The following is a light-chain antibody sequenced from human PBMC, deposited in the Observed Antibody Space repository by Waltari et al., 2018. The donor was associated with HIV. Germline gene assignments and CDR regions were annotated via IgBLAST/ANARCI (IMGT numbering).Light chain of an antibody. CDR2: GAS. Sequence: EIVLTQSPGTLSLSPGERATLSCRASQSVSSSYLAWYPQKRGQAPRLLIYGASSRATGIPDRFTGSGSGTDFTLTISRLEPEDFAVYYCQQYGSSRWTFGQGTKVEIK. CDR1: QSVSSSY. CDR3: QQYGSSRWT. V-gene: IGKV3-20*01. J-gene: IGKJ1*01.